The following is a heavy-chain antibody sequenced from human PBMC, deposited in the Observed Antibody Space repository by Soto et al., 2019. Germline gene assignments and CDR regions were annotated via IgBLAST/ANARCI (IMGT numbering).Heavy chain of an antibody. Sequence: PGGSLRLSCAASGFTFSSYAMHWVRQAPGKGLEWVAVISYDGSNKYYADSVKGRFTISGDNSKNTLYLQMNSLRAEDTAVYYCARGAAFAYYDFWSGYHTSTPYGMDVWGQGTTVTVSS. CDR1: GFTFSSYA. CDR3: ARGAAFAYYDFWSGYHTSTPYGMDV. D-gene: IGHD3-3*01. J-gene: IGHJ6*02. V-gene: IGHV3-30-3*01. CDR2: ISYDGSNK.